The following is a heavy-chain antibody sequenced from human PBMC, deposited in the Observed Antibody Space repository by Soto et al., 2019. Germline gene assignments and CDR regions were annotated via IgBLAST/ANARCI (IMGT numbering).Heavy chain of an antibody. Sequence: PSETLSLTCTVSGGSISIGDYYWSWIRQPPGKGLEGIGYIYYSGSTYYNPSLKSRVTISVDTSKNQFSLKLSSVTAADTAVYYCAREPFQKHPTGDYGDYYYYYGMDVWGQGTTVTVSS. CDR3: AREPFQKHPTGDYGDYYYYYGMDV. D-gene: IGHD4-17*01. J-gene: IGHJ6*02. CDR2: IYYSGST. CDR1: GGSISIGDYY. V-gene: IGHV4-30-4*01.